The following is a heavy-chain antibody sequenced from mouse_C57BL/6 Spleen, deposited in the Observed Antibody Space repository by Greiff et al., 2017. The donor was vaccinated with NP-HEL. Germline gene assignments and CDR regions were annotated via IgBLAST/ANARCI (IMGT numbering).Heavy chain of an antibody. CDR2: ISYSGST. CDR1: GYSITSGYD. D-gene: IGHD2-13*01. CDR3: AREGVSYWYFDV. Sequence: VQLQQSGPGMVKPSQSLSLTCTVTGYSITSGYDWHWIRHFPGNKLEWMGYISYSGSTNYNPSLKSRISITHDTSKNHFFLKLNSVTTEDTATYYCAREGVSYWYFDVWGTGTTVTVSS. V-gene: IGHV3-1*01. J-gene: IGHJ1*03.